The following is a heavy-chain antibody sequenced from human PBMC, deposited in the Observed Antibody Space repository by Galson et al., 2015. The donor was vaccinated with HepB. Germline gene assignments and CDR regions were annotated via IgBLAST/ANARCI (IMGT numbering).Heavy chain of an antibody. D-gene: IGHD2-15*01. CDR1: GFTFSTYA. CDR3: ARGSDSSSTFTDGFYSDF. V-gene: IGHV3-23*01. CDR2: ISGSDDGT. J-gene: IGHJ4*02. Sequence: SLRLSCAASGFTFSTYAMSWVRQTPGKGLEWVAAISGSDDGTYHAASVRGRFTISRDDSKNTLYLQMNRLRAEDTAVYYCARGSDSSSTFTDGFYSDFWGQGTLVTVSS.